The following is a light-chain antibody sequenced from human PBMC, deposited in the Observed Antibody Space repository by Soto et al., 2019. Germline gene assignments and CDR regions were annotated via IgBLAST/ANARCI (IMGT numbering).Light chain of an antibody. J-gene: IGLJ2*01. CDR1: SPNIGSNF. V-gene: IGLV1-47*01. CDR2: RNN. Sequence: QSVLTQPPSASGTPGQRVALSCSGSSPNIGSNFAYWYQQLPGTAPKLLILRNNQRPSGVPDRFSGSKSGTSASLAISGLRSEDEADYYCAAWDDSLKSVVFGGGTKLTIL. CDR3: AAWDDSLKSVV.